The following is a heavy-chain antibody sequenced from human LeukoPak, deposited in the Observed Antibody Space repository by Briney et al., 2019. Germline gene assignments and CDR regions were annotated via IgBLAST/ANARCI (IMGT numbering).Heavy chain of an antibody. J-gene: IGHJ6*03. V-gene: IGHV3-7*01. D-gene: IGHD2-21*02. CDR1: GFTFSSYW. CDR2: MKQDGSEK. Sequence: GSLRLSCAASGFTFSSYWMSWVRQAPGKGLEWVANMKQDGSEKYYVDSVKGRFTIFRDNAKNSLSLQMNSLRVEDTAVYYCAREVTYYYYMDVWGKGTTVTVSS. CDR3: AREVTYYYYMDV.